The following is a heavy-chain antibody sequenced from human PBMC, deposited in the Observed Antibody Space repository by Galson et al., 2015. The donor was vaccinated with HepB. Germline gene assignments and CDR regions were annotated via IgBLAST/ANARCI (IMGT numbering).Heavy chain of an antibody. V-gene: IGHV1-18*01. D-gene: IGHD3-9*01. J-gene: IGHJ4*02. Sequence: YNGQTELAQKFQGRVTMTIETSANTAYMELRSLRSDDTGIYYCARRDFDNEGFNYWGQGTLVTVSS. CDR3: ARRDFDNEGFNY. CDR2: YNGQT.